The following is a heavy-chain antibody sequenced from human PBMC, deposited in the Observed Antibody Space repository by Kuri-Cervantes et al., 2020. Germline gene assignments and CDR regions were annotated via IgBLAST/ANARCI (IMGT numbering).Heavy chain of an antibody. J-gene: IGHJ6*02. CDR1: GGTFSSYA. Sequence: SVKVSCKASGGTFSSYAISWVRQATGQGLEWMGGINPIFGTANYAQKFQGRVTITADESTSTAYMELSSLRSEDTAVYYCAKSGSGSYLFYYYYGMDVWGQGTTVTVSS. CDR3: AKSGSGSYLFYYYYGMDV. V-gene: IGHV1-69*13. CDR2: INPIFGTA. D-gene: IGHD3-10*01.